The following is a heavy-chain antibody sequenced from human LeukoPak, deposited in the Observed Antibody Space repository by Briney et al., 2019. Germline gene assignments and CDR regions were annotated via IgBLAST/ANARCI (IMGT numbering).Heavy chain of an antibody. CDR2: ISSSSSYI. J-gene: IGHJ4*02. V-gene: IGHV3-21*01. CDR3: ARDSRYYDSSGLETDY. D-gene: IGHD3-22*01. Sequence: GGSLRLSCAASGFTFNNYAMNWVRQAPGKGLEWVSSISSSSSYIYYADSVKGRFTISRDNAKNSLYLQMNSLRAEDTAVYYCARDSRYYDSSGLETDYWGQGTLVTVSS. CDR1: GFTFNNYA.